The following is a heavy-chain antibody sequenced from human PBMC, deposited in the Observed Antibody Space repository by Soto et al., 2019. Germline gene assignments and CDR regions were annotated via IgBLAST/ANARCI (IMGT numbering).Heavy chain of an antibody. J-gene: IGHJ3*02. CDR1: GYTFTSYG. CDR3: ASPNRYITGSPDAFDI. D-gene: IGHD1-20*01. V-gene: IGHV1-18*01. Sequence: QVPLVQSGAEVKKPGASVKVSCKASGYTFTSYGISWVRQAPGQGLEWMGWISAYNGNTNYAQKLQGRVTMTTDTSTSTAYMELRSLRSDDTAVYYCASPNRYITGSPDAFDIWGQGTMVTVSS. CDR2: ISAYNGNT.